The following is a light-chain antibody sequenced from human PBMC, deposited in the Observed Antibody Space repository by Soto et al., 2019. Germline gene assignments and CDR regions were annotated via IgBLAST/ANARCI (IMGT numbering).Light chain of an antibody. CDR2: EAS. J-gene: IGKJ5*01. CDR1: ENVRSNY. V-gene: IGKV3D-20*01. Sequence: EIVLTQSPGTLSLSPGEGASLSCGASENVRSNYIVWYQQKPGLAPRLLTSEASTRATGIPDRFSGSGSKRDLTLTISRVEPEDFAIYYCQQFGSPPITFGQGTRLDFK. CDR3: QQFGSPPIT.